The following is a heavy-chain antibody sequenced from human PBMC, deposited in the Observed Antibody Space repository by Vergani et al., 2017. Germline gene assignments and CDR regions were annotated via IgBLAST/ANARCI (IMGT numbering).Heavy chain of an antibody. V-gene: IGHV5-51*01. D-gene: IGHD2-15*01. Sequence: EVQLVQSGAEVKKPGESLKISCKGSGYSFTSYWIGWVRQMPGKGLEWMGIIYPGDSDTRYSPSFQGQVTISADKSISTAYLQWSSLKASDTAMYYCAGLLGYCSGGSCYSGGHDAFDIWGQGTRVTVSS. CDR3: AGLLGYCSGGSCYSGGHDAFDI. CDR2: IYPGDSDT. CDR1: GYSFTSYW. J-gene: IGHJ3*02.